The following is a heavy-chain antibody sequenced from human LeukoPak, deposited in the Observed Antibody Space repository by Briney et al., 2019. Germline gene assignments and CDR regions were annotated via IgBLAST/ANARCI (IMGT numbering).Heavy chain of an antibody. D-gene: IGHD5-12*01. J-gene: IGHJ4*02. CDR1: GFSFNTYW. CDR2: IYSDGSST. V-gene: IGHV3-74*01. Sequence: PGGSLRLSCAAPGFSFNTYWMHWVRQAPGKGLVWVSRIYSDGSSTYYADSVKGRFTCSRGNAKNTVYLQMNSLRAEDTAVYYCARGASGYGNFDYWGQGTLVTVSS. CDR3: ARGASGYGNFDY.